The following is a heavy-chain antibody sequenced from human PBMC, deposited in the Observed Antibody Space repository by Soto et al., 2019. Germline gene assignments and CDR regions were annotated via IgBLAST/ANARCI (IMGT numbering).Heavy chain of an antibody. Sequence: GASVKVSCKAGAYTFTSYDINWVRQATGQDFEWMGWMNPNNGNTDYAQKFQGRVTMTRDTSTSTAYMELRSLRAEDTAVYYCAREIERLLGCWGQGTLVTVSS. J-gene: IGHJ4*02. V-gene: IGHV1-8*01. CDR3: AREIERLLGC. CDR2: MNPNNGNT. D-gene: IGHD6-19*01. CDR1: AYTFTSYD.